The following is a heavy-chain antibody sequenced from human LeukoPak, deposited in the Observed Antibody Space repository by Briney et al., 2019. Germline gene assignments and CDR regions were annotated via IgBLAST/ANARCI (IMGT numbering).Heavy chain of an antibody. CDR2: IKPNSGGT. Sequence: ASVTVSCKASGYTFSGYYMHWVRQAPGQGLEWMGWIKPNSGGTNYAQKFQGRVTMTRDTSISTAYMDLSRLRSDDTAVYYCARELYDTLTGYYNGLDYWGQGTLVTVS. CDR3: ARELYDTLTGYYNGLDY. D-gene: IGHD3-9*01. V-gene: IGHV1-2*02. CDR1: GYTFSGYY. J-gene: IGHJ4*02.